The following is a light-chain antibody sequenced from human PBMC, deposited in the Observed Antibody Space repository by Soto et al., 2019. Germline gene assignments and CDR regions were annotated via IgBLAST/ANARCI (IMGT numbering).Light chain of an antibody. CDR2: DVS. J-gene: IGLJ1*01. CDR3: SSYTSSSTLYV. V-gene: IGLV2-14*01. CDR1: NKEFGGYNY. Sequence: SLLAQPAPLSGSPGQSITLSRPRNNKEFGGYNYVSWYQQHPGKAPKLMTYDVSNRPSGVSNRFSGSKSDNTASLTISGLQAEDEADYYCSSYTSSSTLYVFGTGTKVTVL.